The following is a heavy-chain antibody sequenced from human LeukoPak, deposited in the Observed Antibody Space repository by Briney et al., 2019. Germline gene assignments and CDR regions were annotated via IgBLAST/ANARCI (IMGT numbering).Heavy chain of an antibody. CDR2: ISGNGDST. J-gene: IGHJ3*02. CDR1: GFTFSTYA. CDR3: VKDFRITMIVVLTSAFGM. V-gene: IGHV3-64D*06. Sequence: GGSLRLSCSASGFTFSTYAMHWVRQAPGKGLEYVSGISGNGDSTYYTESVKGRFIISRDSSKNTLYLQMSSLRAEDTAVYYCVKDFRITMIVVLTSAFGMWGQGTMVTISS. D-gene: IGHD3-22*01.